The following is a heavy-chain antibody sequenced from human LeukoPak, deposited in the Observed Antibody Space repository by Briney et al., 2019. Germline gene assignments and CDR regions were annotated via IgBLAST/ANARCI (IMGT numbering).Heavy chain of an antibody. CDR2: IYHAGST. CDR1: GYSISSGYY. D-gene: IGHD6-19*01. J-gene: IGHJ4*02. Sequence: SETLSLACTVSGYSISSGYYWGWIRQSPGKGLEWIGSIYHAGSTFHNPSLKSRVTISVDTSKNQFSLKVNSVTAADTAVYYCARGYNSGWYAYWGQGTLVTVSS. CDR3: ARGYNSGWYAY. V-gene: IGHV4-38-2*02.